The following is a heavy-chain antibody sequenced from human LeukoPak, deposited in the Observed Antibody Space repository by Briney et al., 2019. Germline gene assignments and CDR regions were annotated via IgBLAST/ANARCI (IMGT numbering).Heavy chain of an antibody. V-gene: IGHV1-8*01. Sequence: GASVKDSCMASGYTFTSYVINWVRQATGQGLEWMGWLNPNSGNTGYAQKFQGRVTMTRNTSISTAYMELSRLRSEDTGVYFCAKVYWTAYYYYGMDVWGQGTTVTVSS. CDR2: LNPNSGNT. CDR1: GYTFTSYV. CDR3: AKVYWTAYYYYGMDV. D-gene: IGHD3/OR15-3a*01. J-gene: IGHJ6*02.